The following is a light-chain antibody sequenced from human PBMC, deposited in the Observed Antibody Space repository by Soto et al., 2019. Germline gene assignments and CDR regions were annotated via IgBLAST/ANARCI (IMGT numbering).Light chain of an antibody. Sequence: AIQLTQSPSSLSASVGDRVTITCRASQGISSALAWYQQKPGKAPKLLICDASSLESGVPSRFSCSGSGTDFTLTIISLQPEDFATYYCQQFDIYSLTFGGGTKVDIK. CDR1: QGISSA. CDR3: QQFDIYSLT. J-gene: IGKJ4*01. CDR2: DAS. V-gene: IGKV1-13*02.